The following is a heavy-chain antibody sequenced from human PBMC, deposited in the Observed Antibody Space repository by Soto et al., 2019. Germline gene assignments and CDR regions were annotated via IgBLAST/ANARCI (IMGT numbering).Heavy chain of an antibody. CDR3: AREGVSSRWYNYYGMDV. J-gene: IGHJ6*02. V-gene: IGHV4-59*01. Sequence: SETLSLTCTVAGGSISSYDWSWIRQNPGKGLEWIGYIYYSGSTNYNPSLKSRVTISVDTSKNQFSLKLSSVTAADTAVYYCAREGVSSRWYNYYGMDVWGQGTTVTSP. D-gene: IGHD6-13*01. CDR2: IYYSGST. CDR1: GGSISSYD.